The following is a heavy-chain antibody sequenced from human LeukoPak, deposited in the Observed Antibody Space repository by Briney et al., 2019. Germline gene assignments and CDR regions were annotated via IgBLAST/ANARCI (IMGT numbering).Heavy chain of an antibody. CDR2: IYYSGST. V-gene: IGHV4-39*07. CDR3: ARVGKIADTLNAFDI. Sequence: SETLSLTCTVSGGSISSSSYYWAWIRRPPGKGRGGMGSIYYSGSTYYNPSLKSRVTISVDRSKNQFSLKLSSVTAADTAVYYCARVGKIADTLNAFDIWGQGTMVTVSS. CDR1: GGSISSSSYY. J-gene: IGHJ3*02. D-gene: IGHD6-13*01.